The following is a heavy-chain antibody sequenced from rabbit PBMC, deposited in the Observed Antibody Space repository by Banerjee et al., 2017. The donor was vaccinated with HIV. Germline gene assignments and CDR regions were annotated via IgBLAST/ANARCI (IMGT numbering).Heavy chain of an antibody. J-gene: IGHJ4*01. CDR3: ARISGSGSYVQYYFVL. V-gene: IGHV1S40*01. D-gene: IGHD1-1*01. Sequence: QSLEESGGDLVKPGGSLTLTCTASGFSFSSDYRICWVRQAPGKGLEWIACIYPDYGSTDYASWAKGRFTVSSDNAQNTVDLQMNSLTAADTATYFCARISGSGSYVQYYFVLWGPGTLVTV. CDR2: IYPDYGST. CDR1: GFSFSSDYR.